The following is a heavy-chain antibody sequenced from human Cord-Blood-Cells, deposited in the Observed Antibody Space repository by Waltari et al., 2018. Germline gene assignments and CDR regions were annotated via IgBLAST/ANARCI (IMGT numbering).Heavy chain of an antibody. J-gene: IGHJ4*02. CDR2: IYYSGST. D-gene: IGHD2-15*01. V-gene: IGHV4-31*03. CDR1: GGSISSGGYS. Sequence: QVQLQESGPGLVKPSQTLSLTCTVPGGSISSGGYSLSWVRQPPGKGLGWIGYIYYSGSTYYNPSLKSRVTISVDTSKNQFSLKLSSVTAADTAVYYCARVGGGYCSGGSCYYFDYWGQGTLVTVSS. CDR3: ARVGGGYCSGGSCYYFDY.